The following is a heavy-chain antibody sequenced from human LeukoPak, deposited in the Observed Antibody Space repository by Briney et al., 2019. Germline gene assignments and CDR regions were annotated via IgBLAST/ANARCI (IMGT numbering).Heavy chain of an antibody. CDR1: GFTFSSYA. J-gene: IGHJ5*02. V-gene: IGHV3-30-3*01. CDR3: ARDPGSGYDSSGYYYRWFDP. CDR2: ISYDGSNK. D-gene: IGHD3-22*01. Sequence: GGSLGLSCAASGFTFSSYAIHWVRQAPGKGLEWVAVISYDGSNKCYADSVKGRFTISRDNSKNTLYLQMNSLRAEDTAVYYCARDPGSGYDSSGYYYRWFDPWGQGTLVTVSS.